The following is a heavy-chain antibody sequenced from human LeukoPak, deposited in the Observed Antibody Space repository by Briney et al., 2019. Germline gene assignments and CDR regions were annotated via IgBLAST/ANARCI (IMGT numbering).Heavy chain of an antibody. D-gene: IGHD1-26*01. CDR3: AKSTIAGATVDAFHI. V-gene: IGHV3-30*02. CDR2: IRYDGTNR. Sequence: GESLRLSCAAAGFTFSSYVMHWVRQAPGKGLEWVAFIRYDGTNRYYADSVKGRFTISRDNSKNTLYLQMNSLRAEDTAVYYCAKSTIAGATVDAFHIWAQGTMVTVSS. CDR1: GFTFSSYV. J-gene: IGHJ3*02.